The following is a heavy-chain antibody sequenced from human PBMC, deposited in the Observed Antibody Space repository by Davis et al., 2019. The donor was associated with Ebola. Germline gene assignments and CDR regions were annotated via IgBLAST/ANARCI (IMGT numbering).Heavy chain of an antibody. V-gene: IGHV4-59*08. J-gene: IGHJ5*02. CDR2: VHYTGST. Sequence: MPGGSLRLSCAVYGGSFSGYYWNWIRQPPGKGLEWIGYVHYTGSTNYNPSLKSRVTISVDTSKNQFSLKLTSVTAADTAVYYCARHGRAAGMSWFDPWGQGALVTVSS. D-gene: IGHD6-13*01. CDR3: ARHGRAAGMSWFDP. CDR1: GGSFSGYY.